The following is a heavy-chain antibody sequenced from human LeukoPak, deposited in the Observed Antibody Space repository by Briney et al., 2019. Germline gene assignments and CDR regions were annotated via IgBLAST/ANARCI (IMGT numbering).Heavy chain of an antibody. CDR3: AKAVADSSGHYWVYFDY. CDR2: ISSSSSHI. Sequence: GESLRLSCAASGFTFRSYSMHWVLQAPGKGLEWVSFISSSSSHIYYADSVKGRFTISRDNAKNSLYLQMDSLRAEDTAVYYCAKAVADSSGHYWVYFDYWSQGILVTVSS. V-gene: IGHV3-21*01. J-gene: IGHJ4*02. CDR1: GFTFRSYS. D-gene: IGHD6-19*01.